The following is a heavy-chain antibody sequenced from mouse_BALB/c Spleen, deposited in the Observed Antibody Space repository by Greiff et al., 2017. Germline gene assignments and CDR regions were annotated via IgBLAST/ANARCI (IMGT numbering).Heavy chain of an antibody. CDR2: IYPGSGST. Sequence: LQQPGSELVRPGASVKLSCKASGYTFTSYWMHWVKQRPGQGLEWIGYIYPGSGSTNYDEKFKSKATLTVDTSSSTAYMQLSSLTSEDSAVYYCTTLIYYDDDRAMDYWGQGTSVTVSA. D-gene: IGHD2-4*01. V-gene: IGHV1S22*01. CDR3: TTLIYYDDDRAMDY. J-gene: IGHJ4*01. CDR1: GYTFTSYW.